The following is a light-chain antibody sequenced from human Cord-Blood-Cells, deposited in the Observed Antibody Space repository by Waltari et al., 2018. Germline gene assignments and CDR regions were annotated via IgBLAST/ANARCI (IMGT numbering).Light chain of an antibody. CDR3: QQYKNWPPYT. CDR2: GAS. CDR1: QSVSSN. J-gene: IGKJ2*01. Sequence: EIVMTQSPATLSVSAGERATLPCRASQSVSSNLACYQQKPGQAPRLLIYGASTRATGIPARSSGSGSGTEFTLTISSLQSEDFAVYYCQQYKNWPPYTFGQGTKLEIK. V-gene: IGKV3-15*01.